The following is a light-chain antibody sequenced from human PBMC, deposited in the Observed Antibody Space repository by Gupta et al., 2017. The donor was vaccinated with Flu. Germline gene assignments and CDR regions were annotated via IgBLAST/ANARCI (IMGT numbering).Light chain of an antibody. CDR2: WGS. V-gene: IGKV2-28*01. CDR1: QSLLHSNGYNY. Sequence: IVMTQSPLYLPVTPGEPASISCRSSQSLLHSNGYNYLDWYLQKPGQSPQLLIYWGSNRASGVPDRFSGSGSGTDFTLKISRVEAEDVGVYYCMQSLQTPRTFGQGTKVEIK. J-gene: IGKJ1*01. CDR3: MQSLQTPRT.